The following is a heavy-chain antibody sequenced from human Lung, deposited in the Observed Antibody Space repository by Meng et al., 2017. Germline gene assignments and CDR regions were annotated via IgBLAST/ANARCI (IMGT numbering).Heavy chain of an antibody. CDR1: GYTFTDYY. CDR3: GRQEKYDTGWLIGDS. V-gene: IGHV1-2*06. Sequence: QVTLVQSGAEMKKPGASVKVACTSSGYTFTDYYIHWVRQAPGQGLEWMGRINPNRGATNFAQRFQGRVTMTRDTSISTAYMDLSRLTSDDTAVYYCGRQEKYDTGWLIGDSWGQGTLVTVSS. CDR2: INPNRGAT. J-gene: IGHJ5*01. D-gene: IGHD6-19*01.